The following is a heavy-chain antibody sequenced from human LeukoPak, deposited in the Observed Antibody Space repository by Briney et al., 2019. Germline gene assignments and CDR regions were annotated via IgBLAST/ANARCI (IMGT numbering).Heavy chain of an antibody. Sequence: GGSLRLSCAASGFTFSDYALTWVRQTPEKGLEWVSTISGPGSVTYYADSVRGRFTISRDNSESTLYLQMNTLRAEDTAIYYCAKPGGPGIAARGAFDLWGQGTMVTVSS. CDR3: AKPGGPGIAARGAFDL. V-gene: IGHV3-23*01. CDR2: ISGPGSVT. J-gene: IGHJ3*01. D-gene: IGHD6-25*01. CDR1: GFTFSDYA.